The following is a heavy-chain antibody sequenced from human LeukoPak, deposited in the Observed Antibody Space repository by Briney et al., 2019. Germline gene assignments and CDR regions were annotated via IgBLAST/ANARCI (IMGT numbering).Heavy chain of an antibody. CDR1: GFTFSSYW. D-gene: IGHD6-13*01. Sequence: PGGSLRLSCAASGFTFSSYWMHWVRQAPGKGLVWVSRINSDGSSTSYADSVKGRFTISRDNAKNSLYLQMNSLRDEDTAVYYCARDTSSYSSSWYHPNYYYGMDVWGQGTTVTVSS. V-gene: IGHV3-74*01. CDR3: ARDTSSYSSSWYHPNYYYGMDV. CDR2: INSDGSST. J-gene: IGHJ6*02.